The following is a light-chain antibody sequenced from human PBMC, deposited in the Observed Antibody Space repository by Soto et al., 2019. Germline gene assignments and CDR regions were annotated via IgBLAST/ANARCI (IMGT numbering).Light chain of an antibody. J-gene: IGLJ1*01. Sequence: QSALTQPRSVSGSPGQSVTISCTGTSSDVGDYDYVSWYQQHPGKAPKLLIYDVTKRPSGVPGRFSGSKSGNTASLTISGLQAEDEADYYCCSYAGLYTFVFGTGTKLTVL. CDR3: CSYAGLYTFV. CDR1: SSDVGDYDY. CDR2: DVT. V-gene: IGLV2-11*01.